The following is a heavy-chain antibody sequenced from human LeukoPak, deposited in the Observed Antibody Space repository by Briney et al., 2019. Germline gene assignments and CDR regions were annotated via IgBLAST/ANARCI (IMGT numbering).Heavy chain of an antibody. CDR1: GGSISSGSYH. CDR2: IYTSGST. J-gene: IGHJ4*02. CDR3: ARVGDIVVVPAALFDY. V-gene: IGHV4-61*02. Sequence: SETLSLTCTVSGGSISSGSYHWSWIRQPAGKGLEWIGRIYTSGSTNYNPSLKSRVTISVDTSKNQFSLKLSSVTAADTAVYYCARVGDIVVVPAALFDYWGQGTLVTVSS. D-gene: IGHD2-2*01.